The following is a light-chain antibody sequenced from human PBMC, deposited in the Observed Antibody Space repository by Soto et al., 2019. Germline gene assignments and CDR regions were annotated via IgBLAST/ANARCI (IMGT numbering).Light chain of an antibody. CDR2: DAS. CDR1: LNVNSY. V-gene: IGKV3-11*01. CDR3: QRLQYWPPST. Sequence: VLTQSPATLSLSPGERATLSCRASLNVNSYLAWYQQKPGQAPRLLIYDASNRAACIPARFSGSGSGTVFALTIGSYESEGFEMYYCQRLQYWPPSTFGPGTRLEIK. J-gene: IGKJ5*01.